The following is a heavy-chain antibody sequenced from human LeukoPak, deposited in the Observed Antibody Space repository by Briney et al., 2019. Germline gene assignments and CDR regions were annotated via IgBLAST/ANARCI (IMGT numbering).Heavy chain of an antibody. J-gene: IGHJ4*02. D-gene: IGHD5-18*01. CDR2: INPSGGST. CDR1: GYTFTSYY. CDR3: ARDAGYSYGTYYFDY. Sequence: GASVKVSSKASGYTFTSYYMHWVRQAPGQGLEWMGIINPSGGSTSYAQKFQGRVTMTRDTSTSTVYMELSSLRSEDTAVYYCARDAGYSYGTYYFDYWGQGTLVTVSS. V-gene: IGHV1-46*01.